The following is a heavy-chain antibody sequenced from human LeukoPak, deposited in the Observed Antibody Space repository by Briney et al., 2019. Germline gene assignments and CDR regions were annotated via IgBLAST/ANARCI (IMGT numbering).Heavy chain of an antibody. CDR2: IYYSGSA. CDR3: VRQIAVAGDRLNTIDD. CDR1: GASISSSDYY. D-gene: IGHD6-19*01. V-gene: IGHV4-39*01. Sequence: SETLSLTCTVSGASISSSDYYWGWIRQSPGKGLEWIGTIYYSGSAYYNPSLKSRVTISVDTSKNQLSLKLTSVTAPDTSVYYCVRQIAVAGDRLNTIDDWGQGTLVTVSS. J-gene: IGHJ4*02.